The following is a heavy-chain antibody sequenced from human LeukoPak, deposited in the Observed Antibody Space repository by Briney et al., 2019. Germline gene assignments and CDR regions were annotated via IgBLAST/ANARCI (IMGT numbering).Heavy chain of an antibody. Sequence: GGSLRLSCTASGFPFSSYSMNWVRQAPGKGLEWVSSISSSGYYIYYADSVKGRFTISRDNPKNSLSLQMTSLRAEDTAVYYCVRGLWFGEPYFADFDYWGQGTLVTVSS. J-gene: IGHJ4*02. D-gene: IGHD3-10*01. CDR3: VRGLWFGEPYFADFDY. CDR1: GFPFSSYS. CDR2: ISSSGYYI. V-gene: IGHV3-21*01.